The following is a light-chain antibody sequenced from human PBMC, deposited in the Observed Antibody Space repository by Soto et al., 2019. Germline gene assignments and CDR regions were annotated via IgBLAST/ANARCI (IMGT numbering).Light chain of an antibody. V-gene: IGKV3D-20*02. CDR1: QSVSSSY. CDR2: GAS. CDR3: QQRSNWLMYT. Sequence: ESVLTQSPGTLSLSPGERATLSCRASQSVSSSYLAWYQQKPGQAPRLLIYGASSRATGIPDRFSGSGSGTDFTLTISSLEPEDFAVYYCQQRSNWLMYTFGQGTKVDIK. J-gene: IGKJ2*01.